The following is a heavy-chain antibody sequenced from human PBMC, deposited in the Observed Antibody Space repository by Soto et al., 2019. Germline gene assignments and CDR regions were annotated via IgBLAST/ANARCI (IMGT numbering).Heavy chain of an antibody. J-gene: IGHJ4*02. CDR2: IFSSGST. Sequence: LSLTCTVSGGSINTFYWSWVRQPAGKGLEWIGRIFSSGSTSFNPSLESRVAMSVDTSKNHFSLNLSSVTAADMAVYYCAREGSYSAYNFAHGIQLWSFDFWGRGALVTVSS. CDR1: GGSINTFY. D-gene: IGHD5-12*01. CDR3: AREGSYSAYNFAHGIQLWSFDF. V-gene: IGHV4-4*07.